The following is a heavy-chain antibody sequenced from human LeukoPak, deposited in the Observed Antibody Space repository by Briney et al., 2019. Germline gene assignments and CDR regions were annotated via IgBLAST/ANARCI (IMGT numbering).Heavy chain of an antibody. J-gene: IGHJ4*02. V-gene: IGHV4-39*07. Sequence: SETLSLTCTVSGGSISSTSYYWGWIRQPPGKGLEWIGSIYYSGSTYYNPSLKSRVTMSVDTSKNQFSLKLSSVTAADTAVYYCARLFSGSGSYYDYWGQGTLVTVSS. CDR1: GGSISSTSYY. D-gene: IGHD3-10*01. CDR2: IYYSGST. CDR3: ARLFSGSGSYYDY.